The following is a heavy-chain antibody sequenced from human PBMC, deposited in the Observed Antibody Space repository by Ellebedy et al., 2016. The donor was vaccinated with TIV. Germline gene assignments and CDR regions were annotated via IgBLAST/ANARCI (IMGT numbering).Heavy chain of an antibody. D-gene: IGHD2-21*02. J-gene: IGHJ6*02. Sequence: ASVKVSCKASGGTFSSYAISWVRQAPGQGLEWMGGIIPIFGTANYAQKFQGRVTITADKSTSTAYMELSSLRSEDTAVYYYALGDCGGDCSSEDYYYYYGMDVWGQGTTVTVSS. CDR3: ALGDCGGDCSSEDYYYYYGMDV. CDR1: GGTFSSYA. CDR2: IIPIFGTA. V-gene: IGHV1-69*06.